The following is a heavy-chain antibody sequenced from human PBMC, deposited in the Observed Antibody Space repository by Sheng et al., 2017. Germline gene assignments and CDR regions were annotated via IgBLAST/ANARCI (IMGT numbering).Heavy chain of an antibody. D-gene: IGHD3-3*01. CDR3: ARQVRNYDFWSGYPNNWFDP. CDR1: GGSFSGYY. V-gene: IGHV4-34*01. Sequence: QVQLQQWGAGLLKPSETLSLTCAVYGGSFSGYYWSWIRQPPGKGLEWIGEINHSGSTNYNPSLKSRVTISVDTSKNQFSLKLSSVTAADTAVYYCARQVRNYDFWSGYPNNWFDPWGQGTLVTVSS. CDR2: INHSGST. J-gene: IGHJ5*02.